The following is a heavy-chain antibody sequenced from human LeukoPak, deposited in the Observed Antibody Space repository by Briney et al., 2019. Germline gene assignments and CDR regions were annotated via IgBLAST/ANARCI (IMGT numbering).Heavy chain of an antibody. Sequence: GSSVKVSCKASGGTFSSYAISWVRQAPGQGLEWMGGIIPIFGTANYAQKFQGRVTITTDESTSTAYMELSSLRSEDTAVYYCARVVLRFLEWYDYYMDVWSKGTAVTVSS. D-gene: IGHD3-3*01. CDR3: ARVVLRFLEWYDYYMDV. CDR1: GGTFSSYA. V-gene: IGHV1-69*05. CDR2: IIPIFGTA. J-gene: IGHJ6*03.